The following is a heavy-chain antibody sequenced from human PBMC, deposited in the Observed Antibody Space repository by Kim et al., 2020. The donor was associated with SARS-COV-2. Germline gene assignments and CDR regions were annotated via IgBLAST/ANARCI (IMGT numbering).Heavy chain of an antibody. CDR3: TGVQDS. CDR1: GFTFSSYS. J-gene: IGHJ4*02. Sequence: GGSLRLSCAASGFTFSSYSMNWVRQAPGKGLDWVSSISSSSSYIYYADSVKGRFTISRDNAKHSLYLQLYSLRAEDPAVYYFTGVQDSWGQGTLATVSS. V-gene: IGHV3-21*01. CDR2: ISSSSSYI. D-gene: IGHD7-27*01.